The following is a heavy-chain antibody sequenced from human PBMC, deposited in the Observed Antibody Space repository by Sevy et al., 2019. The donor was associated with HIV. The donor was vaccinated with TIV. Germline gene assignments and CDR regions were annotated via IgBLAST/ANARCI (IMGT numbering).Heavy chain of an antibody. V-gene: IGHV3-23*01. CDR1: GFTFTDYV. CDR3: ATDRISDWFFDS. J-gene: IGHJ4*02. Sequence: GGSLRLSCTASGFTFTDYVMNWVRQAPGRGLEWVSSIGGSGGSTHYADSVKGRFTISRDNSKNTLYLPMNSLRAKDTAVYYCATDRISDWFFDSWGQGTLVTVSS. CDR2: IGGSGGST. D-gene: IGHD3-9*01.